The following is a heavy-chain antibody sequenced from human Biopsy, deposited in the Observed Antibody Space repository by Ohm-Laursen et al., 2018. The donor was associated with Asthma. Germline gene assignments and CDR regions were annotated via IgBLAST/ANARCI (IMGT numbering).Heavy chain of an antibody. V-gene: IGHV4-59*01. CDR2: IHNSGNT. CDR3: ARGQGRGIQLWSLDP. J-gene: IGHJ5*02. D-gene: IGHD5-18*01. CDR1: GGSISSDY. Sequence: TLSLTWPVSGGSISSDYWSWLRQSPGKGLEWIGYIHNSGNTNYNPSLKSRVTISLDTSKNHFSLRLSFVTAADTAVYFCARGQGRGIQLWSLDPWGQGILVTVSS.